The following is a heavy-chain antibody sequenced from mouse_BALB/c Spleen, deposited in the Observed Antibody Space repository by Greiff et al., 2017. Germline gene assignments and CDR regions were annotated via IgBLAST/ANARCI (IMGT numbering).Heavy chain of an antibody. V-gene: IGHV1-7*01. D-gene: IGHD3-1*01. CDR2: INPSTGYT. CDR3: ARSTRYFDV. Sequence: QVQLKQSGAELAKPGASVKMSCKASGYTFTSYWMHWVKQRPGQGLEWIGYINPSTGYTEYNQKFKDKATLTADKSSSTAYMQLSSLTSEDSAVYYCARSTRYFDVWGAGTTVTVSS. J-gene: IGHJ1*01. CDR1: GYTFTSYW.